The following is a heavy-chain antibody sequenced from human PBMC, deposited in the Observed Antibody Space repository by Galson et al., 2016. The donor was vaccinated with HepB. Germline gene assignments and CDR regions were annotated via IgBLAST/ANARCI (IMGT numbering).Heavy chain of an antibody. CDR2: ISSTTTYI. D-gene: IGHD3/OR15-3a*01. CDR1: GFTSSSYS. Sequence: SLRLSCAASGFTSSSYSMNWVRQAPGKGLEWVSSISSTTTYIYYADSVKGRFTISRDNAKNSVYLQMNSLRAEDTAVYYCANSLMISTSQGRGSTWGQGTLVTVSS. J-gene: IGHJ4*02. V-gene: IGHV3-21*01. CDR3: ANSLMISTSQGRGST.